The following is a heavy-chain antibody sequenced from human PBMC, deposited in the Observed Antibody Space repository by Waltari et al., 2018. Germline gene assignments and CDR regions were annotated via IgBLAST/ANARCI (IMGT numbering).Heavy chain of an antibody. CDR2: MNPNSGNT. D-gene: IGHD6-19*01. CDR1: GYTFTSYD. CDR3: ARVMRSSGWTPFGY. V-gene: IGHV1-8*03. J-gene: IGHJ4*01. Sequence: QVQLVQSGAEVKKHGASVKVSCKASGYTFTSYDINWVRQATGQGLEWMGWMNPNSGNTGYAQKFQGRVTITRNTSISTAYMELSSLRSEDTAVYYCARVMRSSGWTPFGYWGHGTLVTVSS.